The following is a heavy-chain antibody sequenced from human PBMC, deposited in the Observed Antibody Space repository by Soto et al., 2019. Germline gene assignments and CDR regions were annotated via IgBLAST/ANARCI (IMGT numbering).Heavy chain of an antibody. CDR3: ARTCFDSGTYYNSCFDP. Sequence: SETLSLTCTFSGGSISNYYWNWIRQPPGKGLEWIGSIYNSGSTSYNPSLKSRVTMSVDTSKKQFSLKLTSVTAADAAVYYCARTCFDSGTYYNSCFDPWGQGTLVTVSS. J-gene: IGHJ5*02. V-gene: IGHV4-59*01. D-gene: IGHD3-10*01. CDR1: GGSISNYY. CDR2: IYNSGST.